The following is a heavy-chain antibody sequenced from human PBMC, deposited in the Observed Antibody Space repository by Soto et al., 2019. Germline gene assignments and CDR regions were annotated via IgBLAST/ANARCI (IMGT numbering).Heavy chain of an antibody. CDR2: IYYSGST. V-gene: IGHV4-30-4*01. Sequence: SETLSLTCTVSGGSISSGDYYWSWIRQPPGKGLEWIGYIYYSGSTYYNPSLKSRVTISVDTSKNQFSLKLSSVTAADTAVYYCARIGLSYYDSSGYSDWFDPWGQRNPVTVSS. CDR3: ARIGLSYYDSSGYSDWFDP. D-gene: IGHD3-22*01. CDR1: GGSISSGDYY. J-gene: IGHJ5*02.